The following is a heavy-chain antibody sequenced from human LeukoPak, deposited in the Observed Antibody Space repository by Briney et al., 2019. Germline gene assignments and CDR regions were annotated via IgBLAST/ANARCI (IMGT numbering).Heavy chain of an antibody. Sequence: GASVKVSCKASGYTFTSYGISWVRQAPGQGLEWMGWISAYNGNTNYAQKFQGRVTMTRDMSTSTVYMELSSLRSEDTAVYYCARAYSTSPRNGFDFWGQGTMVTVSS. D-gene: IGHD6-6*01. V-gene: IGHV1-18*01. CDR3: ARAYSTSPRNGFDF. CDR2: ISAYNGNT. J-gene: IGHJ3*01. CDR1: GYTFTSYG.